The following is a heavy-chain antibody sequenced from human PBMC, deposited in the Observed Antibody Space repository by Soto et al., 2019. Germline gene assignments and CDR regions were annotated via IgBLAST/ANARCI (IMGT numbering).Heavy chain of an antibody. D-gene: IGHD3-3*01. CDR1: GYTLTELS. CDR3: ATASNFWSGYPPLYYVDV. Sequence: ASVKVSCKVSGYTLTELSMHWVRQAPGKGLEWMGGFDPEDGETIYAQKFQGRVTMTEDTSTDTAYMELSSLRSEDRAVYYCATASNFWSGYPPLYYVDVWGKGTTVTVSS. V-gene: IGHV1-24*01. J-gene: IGHJ6*03. CDR2: FDPEDGET.